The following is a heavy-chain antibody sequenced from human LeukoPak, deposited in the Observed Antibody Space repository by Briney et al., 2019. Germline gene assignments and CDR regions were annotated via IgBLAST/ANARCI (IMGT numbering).Heavy chain of an antibody. CDR1: GFTLSSYE. J-gene: IGHJ1*01. CDR3: TRNSGWYGLS. D-gene: IGHD6-19*01. V-gene: IGHV3-23*01. Sequence: PGGSLRLSCIVSGFTLSSYEMSWIRQAPGKGLEWVSSIDYDGGSGHYADSVKGRFTISRDNSNNTLFLHLNSLRGEDTAVYYCTRNSGWYGLSWGQGTLVTVSS. CDR2: IDYDGGSG.